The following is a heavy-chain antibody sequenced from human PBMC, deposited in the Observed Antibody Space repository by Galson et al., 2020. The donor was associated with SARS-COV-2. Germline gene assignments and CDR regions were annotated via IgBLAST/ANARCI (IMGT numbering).Heavy chain of an antibody. V-gene: IGHV3-21*01. CDR1: GFTFSSYS. CDR3: ARGRIISSTCYGDY. Sequence: TGGSLRLSCAASGFTFSSYSINWVRQAPGKGLEWVSSISSSSTSIYYADSVKGRFTISRDHAKNSLYLQMNRLRAEDTAVYYCARGRIISSTCYGDYWGQGTLVTVSP. J-gene: IGHJ4*02. CDR2: ISSSSTSI. D-gene: IGHD2-2*01.